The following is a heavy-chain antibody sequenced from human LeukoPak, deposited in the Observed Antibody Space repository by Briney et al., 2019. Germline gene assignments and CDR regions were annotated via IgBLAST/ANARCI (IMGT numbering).Heavy chain of an antibody. CDR2: ISGSGGST. CDR1: GFTFSSYA. CDR3: AKDGGYYDFWSGYYLSDAFDI. V-gene: IGHV3-23*01. Sequence: PGGSLRLFCAASGFTFSSYAMSWVRQAPGKGLEWVSAISGSGGSTYYADSVKGRFTISRDNSKNTLYLQMNSLRAEDTAVYYCAKDGGYYDFWSGYYLSDAFDIWGQGTMVTVSS. D-gene: IGHD3-3*01. J-gene: IGHJ3*02.